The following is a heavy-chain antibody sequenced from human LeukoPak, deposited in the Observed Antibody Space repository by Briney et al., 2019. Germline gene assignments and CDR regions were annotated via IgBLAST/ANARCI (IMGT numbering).Heavy chain of an antibody. CDR3: ARSLGYCSSTSCYLYWFDP. Sequence: ASVKISCKASGYTFTSYDINWVRQPTGQGLEWMGWMNPNSGNTGYAQKFQRRVTITRNTSISTAYMELSSLSSEDTAVYYYARSLGYCSSTSCYLYWFDPWGQGTLVTVSS. CDR1: GYTFTSYD. D-gene: IGHD2-2*01. V-gene: IGHV1-8*01. J-gene: IGHJ5*02. CDR2: MNPNSGNT.